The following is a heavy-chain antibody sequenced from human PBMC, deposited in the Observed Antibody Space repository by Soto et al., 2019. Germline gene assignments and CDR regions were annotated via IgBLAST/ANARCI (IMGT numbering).Heavy chain of an antibody. CDR2: IYYSGNT. D-gene: IGHD5-12*01. Sequence: SETLSLTCAVSGGPITSRTYSWGWIRQPPGKGLEYIGTIYYSGNTYYNWPLESRVTMSLDTSKNQFSLRLTSVTAADTAVYYCARHRPQEDGYNKGFDCWGQGTLVTVSS. CDR1: GGPITSRTYS. J-gene: IGHJ4*02. V-gene: IGHV4-39*01. CDR3: ARHRPQEDGYNKGFDC.